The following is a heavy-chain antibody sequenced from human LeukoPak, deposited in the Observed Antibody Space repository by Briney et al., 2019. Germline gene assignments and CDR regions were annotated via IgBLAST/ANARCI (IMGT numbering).Heavy chain of an antibody. CDR1: GGSISSGGYY. CDR3: ARDQTYDGFDY. V-gene: IGHV4-31*03. D-gene: IGHD3-3*01. Sequence: SETLSLTCTVSGGSISSGGYYWSWIRQHPAKGLEWIGYIYYSGSTYYNPSLKSRVTISVDTSKNQFSLKLSSVTAADTAVYYCARDQTYDGFDYWGQGTLVTVSS. J-gene: IGHJ4*02. CDR2: IYYSGST.